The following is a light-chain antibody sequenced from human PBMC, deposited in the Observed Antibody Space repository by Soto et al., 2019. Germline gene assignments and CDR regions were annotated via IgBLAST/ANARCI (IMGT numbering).Light chain of an antibody. CDR1: QSISSW. Sequence: IQLTQSPSSLSASVGDRVTITCRASQSISSWLAWYQQKPGKAPKLLIYDASSLESGVPSRFSGSGSGTEFTLTISRLEPEDFAVYYCQQYGSSGTFGQGTKV. CDR3: QQYGSSGT. CDR2: DAS. J-gene: IGKJ1*01. V-gene: IGKV1-5*01.